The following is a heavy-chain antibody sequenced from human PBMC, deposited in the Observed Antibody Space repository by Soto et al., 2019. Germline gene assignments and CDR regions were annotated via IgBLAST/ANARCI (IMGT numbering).Heavy chain of an antibody. D-gene: IGHD6-13*01. CDR2: INHSGST. CDR1: GGSISSGGYS. J-gene: IGHJ4*02. CDR3: ARTYSSSWSPFEY. V-gene: IGHV4-30-2*01. Sequence: PSETLSLTCAVSGGSISSGGYSWSWIRQPPGKGLEWIGEINHSGSTNYNPSLKSRVTISVDTSKNQFSLKLSSVTAVDTAVYYCARTYSSSWSPFEYWGQGTLVTVSS.